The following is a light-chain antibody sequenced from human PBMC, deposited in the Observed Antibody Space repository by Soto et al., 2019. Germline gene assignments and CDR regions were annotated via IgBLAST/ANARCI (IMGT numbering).Light chain of an antibody. CDR3: QQSYGTPLT. J-gene: IGKJ4*01. CDR1: QSISCY. Sequence: DIQMTQSPSSLSASVGHRVTITYRASQSISCYLNWYQQKPGKAPKLLIYAASRLQSGVPSRFSGSGSGTDFTLYISSLQREDIATYYCQQSYGTPLTFGGGTKVEIK. V-gene: IGKV1-39*01. CDR2: AAS.